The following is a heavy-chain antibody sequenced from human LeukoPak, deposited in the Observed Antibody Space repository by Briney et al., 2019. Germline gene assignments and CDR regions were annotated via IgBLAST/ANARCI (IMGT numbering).Heavy chain of an antibody. CDR1: AFTFSNYW. Sequence: GGSLRLSCAASAFTFSNYWMNWVRQAPGKGLEWVANIKQDGSEKYYVDSVKGRFTISRDNAKNSLYLQMNSLRAEDTAVYYCAREEYTAVSTAMDQYYYYYMVVWGKGTTVTVSS. V-gene: IGHV3-7*01. CDR3: AREEYTAVSTAMDQYYYYYMVV. D-gene: IGHD5-18*01. CDR2: IKQDGSEK. J-gene: IGHJ6*03.